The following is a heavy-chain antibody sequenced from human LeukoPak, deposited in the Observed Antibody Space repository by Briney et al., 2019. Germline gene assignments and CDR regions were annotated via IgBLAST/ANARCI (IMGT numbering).Heavy chain of an antibody. CDR3: ARVVNRRWSYVFDI. D-gene: IGHD1-14*01. CDR1: GYTFTSYD. Sequence: GASVKVSCKASGYTFTSYDINWVRQATGQGLEWMGWMNPNSGNTGYAQKFQGRVTMTRNTSISTAYMELSSLRSEDTAVYYCARVVNRRWSYVFDIWGQGTMVTVSS. V-gene: IGHV1-8*01. J-gene: IGHJ3*02. CDR2: MNPNSGNT.